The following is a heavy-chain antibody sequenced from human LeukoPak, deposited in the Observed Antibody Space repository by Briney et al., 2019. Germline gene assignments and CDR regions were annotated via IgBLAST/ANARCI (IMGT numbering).Heavy chain of an antibody. Sequence: SSETLSLTCTVSGGSIDSGGYYWSWIRQHPGKGLEWIGYIYYSGSTHYNTSLKSRVTISVDTSKNQFSLKLNSVTAADTAVYYCARGANDFWSGSKYYYYYMDVWGKGTTVTVSS. CDR1: GGSIDSGGYY. CDR3: ARGANDFWSGSKYYYYYMDV. CDR2: IYYSGST. J-gene: IGHJ6*03. V-gene: IGHV4-31*03. D-gene: IGHD3-3*01.